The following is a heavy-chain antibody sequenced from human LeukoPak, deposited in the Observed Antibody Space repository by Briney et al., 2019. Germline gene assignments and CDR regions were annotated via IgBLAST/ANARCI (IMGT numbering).Heavy chain of an antibody. D-gene: IGHD3-10*01. CDR3: ARAYLAGEYYYYGMDV. V-gene: IGHV1-2*02. CDR2: INPNSGGT. CDR1: GYTFTGYY. Sequence: ASVKVSCKASGYTFTGYYMHWVRQAPGQGLEWMGWINPNSGGTNYAQKFQGRVTMTGDTSISTAYMELSRLRSDDTAVYYCARAYLAGEYYYYGMDVWGQGTTVTVSS. J-gene: IGHJ6*02.